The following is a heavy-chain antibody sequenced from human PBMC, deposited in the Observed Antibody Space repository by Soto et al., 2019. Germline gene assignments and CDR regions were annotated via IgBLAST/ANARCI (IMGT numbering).Heavy chain of an antibody. Sequence: QGQLVESGRGLVKPGGSLRLCCAASGFTFSDYYMSWIRQAPGKGLEWVSYISSSGSTIYYADSVKGRFTISRDNAKNSLYLQMNSLRAEDTAVYYCARVPTDPRCTSCYGDYYYMDVWGKGTTVTVSS. CDR2: ISSSGSTI. CDR1: GFTFSDYY. D-gene: IGHD2-2*01. CDR3: ARVPTDPRCTSCYGDYYYMDV. V-gene: IGHV3-11*01. J-gene: IGHJ6*03.